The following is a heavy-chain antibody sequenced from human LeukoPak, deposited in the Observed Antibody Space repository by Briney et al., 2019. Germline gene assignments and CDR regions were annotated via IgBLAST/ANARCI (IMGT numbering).Heavy chain of an antibody. D-gene: IGHD3-10*01. CDR2: IRYDGSNK. CDR3: ARLSYDSGTHYTVYKY. V-gene: IGHV3-30*02. CDR1: GFTFSSYG. Sequence: GGSLRLSCAASGFTFSSYGMHWVRQAPGKGLEWVAFIRYDGSNKYYADSVKGRFTISRDNAKNSLYLQMNSLRAEDTAVYYCARLSYDSGTHYTVYKYWGQGTMVTVSS. J-gene: IGHJ3*01.